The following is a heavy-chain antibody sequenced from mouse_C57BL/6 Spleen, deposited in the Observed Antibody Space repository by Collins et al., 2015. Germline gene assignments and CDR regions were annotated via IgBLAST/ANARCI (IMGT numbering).Heavy chain of an antibody. CDR1: GYTFTSYW. CDR3: TRVYGNYVMDY. D-gene: IGHD2-10*02. V-gene: IGHV1S22*01. J-gene: IGHJ4*01. CDR2: IYPGSGST. Sequence: LQQPGSELVRPGASVKLSCKASGYTFTSYWMHWVKQRPGQGLEWIGNIYPGSGSTNYDEKFKSKATLTVDTSSSTAYMQLSSLTSEDSAVYYCTRVYGNYVMDYWGQGTSVTVSS.